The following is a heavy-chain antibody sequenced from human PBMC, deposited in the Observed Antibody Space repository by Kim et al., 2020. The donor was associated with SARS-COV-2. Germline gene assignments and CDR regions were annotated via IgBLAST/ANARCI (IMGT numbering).Heavy chain of an antibody. V-gene: IGHV5-51*01. D-gene: IGHD7-27*01. CDR2: IYPDDSGT. J-gene: IGHJ3*02. Sequence: GESLKISCSSSGYSFSNYWIGWVRQMPGKGLEWMGIIYPDDSGTRYSPSFQGQVTISADKSTSTAYLQWISLKASDTAMYYCAKCKLGRFDAFDIWGQGTRLTVSS. CDR3: AKCKLGRFDAFDI. CDR1: GYSFSNYW.